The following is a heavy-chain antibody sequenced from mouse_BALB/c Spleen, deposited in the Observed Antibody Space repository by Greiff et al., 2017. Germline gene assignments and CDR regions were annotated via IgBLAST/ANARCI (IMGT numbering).Heavy chain of an antibody. D-gene: IGHD3-1*01. CDR3: VTLGPYAMDY. V-gene: IGHV2-9-2*01. CDR1: GFSLTSYD. CDR2: IWTGGGT. Sequence: QVQLKQSGPGLVAPSQSLSITCTVSGFSLTSYDISWIRQPPGKGLEWLGVIWTGGGTNYNSAFMSRLSISKDNSKSQVFLKMNSLQTDDTAIYYCVTLGPYAMDYWGQGTSVTVSS. J-gene: IGHJ4*01.